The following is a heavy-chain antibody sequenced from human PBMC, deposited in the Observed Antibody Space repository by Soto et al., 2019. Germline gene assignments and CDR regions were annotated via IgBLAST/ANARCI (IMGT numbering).Heavy chain of an antibody. CDR3: AREGAVESSWFDP. J-gene: IGHJ5*02. CDR1: GGTFSSYA. CDR2: IIPIFGTA. V-gene: IGHV1-69*13. D-gene: IGHD1-26*01. Sequence: GASVKVSCKASGGTFSSYAISWVRQAPGQGPEWMGGIIPIFGTANYAQKFRGRVTITADESTSTAYMELSSLRSEDTAVYYCAREGAVESSWFDPWGQGTLVTVSS.